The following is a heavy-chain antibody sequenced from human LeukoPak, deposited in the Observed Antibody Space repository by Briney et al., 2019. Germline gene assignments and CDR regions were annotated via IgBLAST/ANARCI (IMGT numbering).Heavy chain of an antibody. D-gene: IGHD3-10*02. CDR1: GFTLSSYA. CDR3: AELGITMIGGV. Sequence: GGSLRLSCAASGFTLSSYAMSWVRQAPRKGLGWVSYISSSGSTIYYADSVKGRFTISRDNAKNSLYLQMNSLRAEDTAVYYCAELGITMIGGVWGKGTTVTISS. CDR2: ISSSGSTI. V-gene: IGHV3-48*03. J-gene: IGHJ6*04.